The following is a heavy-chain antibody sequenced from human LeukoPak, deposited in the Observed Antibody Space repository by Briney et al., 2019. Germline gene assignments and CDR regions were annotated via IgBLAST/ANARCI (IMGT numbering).Heavy chain of an antibody. J-gene: IGHJ3*02. D-gene: IGHD3-10*01. V-gene: IGHV3-11*01. CDR3: AKGRWYYGSGSDAFDI. Sequence: KPGGSLRLSCATSGFTFSDYYMTWMRQAPGKGLEWVSYISSGGSTIYYADSVKGRFTISRDNSKNTLYLQMNSLRAEDTAVYYCAKGRWYYGSGSDAFDIWGQGTMVTVSS. CDR2: ISSGGSTI. CDR1: GFTFSDYY.